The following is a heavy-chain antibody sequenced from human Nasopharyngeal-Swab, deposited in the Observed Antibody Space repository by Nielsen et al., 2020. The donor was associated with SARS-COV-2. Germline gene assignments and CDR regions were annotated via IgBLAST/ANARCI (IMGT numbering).Heavy chain of an antibody. Sequence: ASVKVSCKASGYTFTTYDINWLRQATGQGLEWMGWTTPNNGATGYAQKFQGRVTLTWDTSISTAYMELSSLRSEDTAVYYCTRGVPDFGYWGQGTLVTVSS. CDR1: GYTFTTYD. V-gene: IGHV1-8*01. J-gene: IGHJ4*02. CDR2: TTPNNGAT. CDR3: TRGVPDFGY.